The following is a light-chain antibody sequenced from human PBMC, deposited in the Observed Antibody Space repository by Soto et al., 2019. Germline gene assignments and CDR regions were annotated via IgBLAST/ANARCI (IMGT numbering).Light chain of an antibody. CDR2: GNT. J-gene: IGLJ2*01. CDR1: SSNIGAGYD. Sequence: QAVVTQPPSVSGAPGQRVTISCTGSSSNIGAGYDVPWYQQLPGRAPKLLIYGNTNRPSGVPDRFSGSKSGTSASLAITGLQAEDEADYYCLSFDSSLSVVFGGGTKVTVL. CDR3: LSFDSSLSVV. V-gene: IGLV1-40*01.